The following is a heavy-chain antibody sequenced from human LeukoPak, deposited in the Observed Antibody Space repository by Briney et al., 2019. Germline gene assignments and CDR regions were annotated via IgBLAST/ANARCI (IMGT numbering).Heavy chain of an antibody. Sequence: SETLSLTCTVSGGSVSSGSYYWSWIRQPPGKGLEWIGYIYYSGSTNYNPSLKSRVTISVDTSKNQFSLKLSSVTAAGTAAYYCARVGSRGSGSYYSDYWGQGTLVTVSS. CDR1: GGSVSSGSYY. V-gene: IGHV4-61*01. D-gene: IGHD3-10*01. CDR2: IYYSGST. CDR3: ARVGSRGSGSYYSDY. J-gene: IGHJ4*02.